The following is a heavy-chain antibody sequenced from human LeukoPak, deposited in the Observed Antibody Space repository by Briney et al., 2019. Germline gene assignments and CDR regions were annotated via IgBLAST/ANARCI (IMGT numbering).Heavy chain of an antibody. CDR3: ARDVESHYYDSSGYPDY. Sequence: GRSLRLSCAASGFTFSSYAMHWVRQAPGKGLKWVAVISYDGSNKYYADSVKGRFTISRDNSKNTLYLQMNSLRAEGTAVYYCARDVESHYYDSSGYPDYWGQGTLVTVSS. J-gene: IGHJ4*02. CDR2: ISYDGSNK. V-gene: IGHV3-30-3*01. CDR1: GFTFSSYA. D-gene: IGHD3-22*01.